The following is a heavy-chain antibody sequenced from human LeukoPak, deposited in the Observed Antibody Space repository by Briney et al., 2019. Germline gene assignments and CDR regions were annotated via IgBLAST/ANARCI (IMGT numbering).Heavy chain of an antibody. CDR1: GYTFTNYD. CDR3: ARSRDSSGSHYYYYMDV. V-gene: IGHV1-18*04. Sequence: GASVKVSCKASGYTFTNYDINWVRQAPGQRLEWMGWIGTYNGNTNYAQRLQGRVTMTTDTSTGTAYMELSSLRSEDTAVYYCARSRDSSGSHYYYYMDVWGKGTTVTISS. D-gene: IGHD3-22*01. CDR2: IGTYNGNT. J-gene: IGHJ6*03.